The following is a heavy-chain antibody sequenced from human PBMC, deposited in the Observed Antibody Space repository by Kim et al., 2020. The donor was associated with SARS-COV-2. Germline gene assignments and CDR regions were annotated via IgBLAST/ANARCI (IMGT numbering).Heavy chain of an antibody. CDR3: AKGADYDILTGSFDY. CDR1: GFTFDDYA. J-gene: IGHJ4*02. D-gene: IGHD3-9*01. V-gene: IGHV3-9*01. CDR2: ISWNSGSI. Sequence: GGSLRLSCAASGFTFDDYAMHWVRQAPGKGLEWVSGISWNSGSIGYADSVKGRFTISRDNAKNSLYLQMNSLRAEDTALYYCAKGADYDILTGSFDYWGQGTLVTVSS.